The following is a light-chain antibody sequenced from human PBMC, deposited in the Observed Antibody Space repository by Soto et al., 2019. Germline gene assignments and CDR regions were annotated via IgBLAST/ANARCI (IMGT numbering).Light chain of an antibody. CDR1: QSISSY. Sequence: IQFAQPPSSLSASFEQRVTITCRASQSISSYLNWYPQKPGKAPKLLIYSASSLQSGVRSGFSGSGSGTDFTLTISSLQPEDFATYYCQQSYSTPLLFGQGTKVDIK. CDR3: QQSYSTPLL. J-gene: IGKJ1*01. CDR2: SAS. V-gene: IGKV1-39*01.